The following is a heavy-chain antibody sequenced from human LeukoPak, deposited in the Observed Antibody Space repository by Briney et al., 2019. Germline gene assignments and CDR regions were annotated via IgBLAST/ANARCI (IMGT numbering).Heavy chain of an antibody. CDR1: GDSISNSRW. Sequence: PSETLSLTCAVSGDSISNSRWWSWVRQPPRKGLEWIGEIYHGGSTNFNPSLKSRVTISVDRSNNQFSLRLTSVTAADTAVYYCARGEEHGSGTVHFDYWGQGTLVTVSS. CDR2: IYHGGST. J-gene: IGHJ4*02. D-gene: IGHD3-10*01. CDR3: ARGEEHGSGTVHFDY. V-gene: IGHV4-4*02.